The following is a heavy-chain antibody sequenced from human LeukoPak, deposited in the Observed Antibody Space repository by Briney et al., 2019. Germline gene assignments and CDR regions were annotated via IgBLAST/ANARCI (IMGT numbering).Heavy chain of an antibody. V-gene: IGHV3-21*01. J-gene: IGHJ4*02. Sequence: GGSLRLSCAASGFTFSSYSMNWVRQAPGKGLEWVSSINIYYADSVKGRFTISRDNAKNSLYLQMNSLRAEDTAVYYCARYCTFRTCSGTKFDSWGPGTLVTVSS. CDR2: INI. D-gene: IGHD1-1*01. CDR3: ARYCTFRTCSGTKFDS. CDR1: GFTFSSYS.